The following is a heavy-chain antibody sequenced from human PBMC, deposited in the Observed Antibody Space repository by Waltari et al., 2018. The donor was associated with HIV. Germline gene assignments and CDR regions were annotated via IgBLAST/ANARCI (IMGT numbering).Heavy chain of an antibody. V-gene: IGHV1-8*02. CDR2: MNPDNGDA. Sequence: QVQLVQSVAEIKKHRAPVRVSGGASGNSLNDFDINWVRRAPGRGLEWVGWMNPDNGDAGYGHKFKGRFTLTRDTTTDTAYMDVTNLKAEDTAIYYCTKGRRGALFGDEWGQGTLVTVSS. D-gene: IGHD3-3*01. CDR1: GNSLNDFD. J-gene: IGHJ4*02. CDR3: TKGRRGALFGDE.